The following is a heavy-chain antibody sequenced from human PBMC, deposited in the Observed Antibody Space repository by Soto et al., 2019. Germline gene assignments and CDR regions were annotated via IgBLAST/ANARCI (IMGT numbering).Heavy chain of an antibody. CDR1: GFTFGSYA. J-gene: IGHJ3*02. Sequence: GGSLRLSCAASGFTFGSYAMHWVRQAPGKGLEWVAVISYDGSNKYYADSVKGRFTISRDNSKNTLYLQMNSLRAEDTAVYYCARGGTSGYDLNAFDIWGQGTMVTVSS. CDR2: ISYDGSNK. CDR3: ARGGTSGYDLNAFDI. V-gene: IGHV3-30-3*01. D-gene: IGHD5-12*01.